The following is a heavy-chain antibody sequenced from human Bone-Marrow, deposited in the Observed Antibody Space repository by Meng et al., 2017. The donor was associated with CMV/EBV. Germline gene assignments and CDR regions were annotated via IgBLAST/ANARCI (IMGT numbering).Heavy chain of an antibody. CDR3: ARVSHSSSGWRGPFDY. D-gene: IGHD6-19*01. Sequence: ASVKVSCKASGYTFTGYYMHWVRQAPGQGLEWMGWINPNSGGTNYAQKFQGRVTMTRDTSISTAYMELSRLRSDDTAVYDCARVSHSSSGWRGPFDYWGQGTLVTVSS. V-gene: IGHV1-2*02. CDR1: GYTFTGYY. J-gene: IGHJ4*02. CDR2: INPNSGGT.